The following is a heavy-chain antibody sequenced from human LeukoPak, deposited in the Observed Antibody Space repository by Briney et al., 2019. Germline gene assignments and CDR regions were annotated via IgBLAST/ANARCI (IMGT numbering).Heavy chain of an antibody. V-gene: IGHV4-4*07. D-gene: IGHD3-22*01. J-gene: IGHJ6*03. CDR1: GFTFSSYS. CDR2: IYTSGST. Sequence: KAGGSLRLSCAASGFTFSSYSMNWIRQPAGKGLEWIGRIYTSGSTNYNPSLKSRVTISVDTSKNQFSLKLSSVTAADTAVYYCARDRHYYDSRGPYYYYMDVWGKGTTVTISS. CDR3: ARDRHYYDSRGPYYYYMDV.